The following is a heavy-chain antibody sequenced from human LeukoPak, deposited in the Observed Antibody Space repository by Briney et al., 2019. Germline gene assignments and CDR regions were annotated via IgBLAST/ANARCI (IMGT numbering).Heavy chain of an antibody. D-gene: IGHD4-17*01. CDR2: IYYSGST. CDR3: ARDGDYGYFDY. Sequence: PSETLSLTCTVSGGSISSYYWSWIRQPPGKGLEWIGYIYYSGSTNYNPSLKSRVTISVDTSKNQFSLKLSSVTAADTAVYYCARDGDYGYFDYWGQGTLVTVSS. CDR1: GGSISSYY. J-gene: IGHJ4*02. V-gene: IGHV4-59*01.